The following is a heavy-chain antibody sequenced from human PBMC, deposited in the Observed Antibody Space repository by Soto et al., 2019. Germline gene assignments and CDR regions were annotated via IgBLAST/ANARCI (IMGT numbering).Heavy chain of an antibody. J-gene: IGHJ4*02. Sequence: SETLSLTCTVSGGSISSYYLSWIRQPPGKGLEWIGYIYYSGSTNYNPSLKSRVTISVDTSKNQFSLKLSSVTAADTAVYYCAREYSGYDNNFDYWGQGTLVTVSS. D-gene: IGHD5-12*01. CDR3: AREYSGYDNNFDY. V-gene: IGHV4-59*01. CDR1: GGSISSYY. CDR2: IYYSGST.